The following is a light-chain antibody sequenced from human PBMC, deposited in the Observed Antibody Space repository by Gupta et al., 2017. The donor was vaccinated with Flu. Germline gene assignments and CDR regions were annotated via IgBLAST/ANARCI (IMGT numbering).Light chain of an antibody. V-gene: IGLV1-47*01. Sequence: QSVLPQPPSASGTPGQRVTISCSGSSSNVGTNYVYWYQQPPGTAPKLLIYRNNQRPSGVPDRFSGSKSGTSASLAISGLRSEDEADYYCAAWDDSLSVLFGGGTKLTVL. J-gene: IGLJ2*01. CDR3: AAWDDSLSVL. CDR1: SSNVGTNY. CDR2: RNN.